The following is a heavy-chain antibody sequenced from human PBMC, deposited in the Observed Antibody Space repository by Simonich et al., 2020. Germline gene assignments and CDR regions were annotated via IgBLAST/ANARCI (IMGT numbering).Heavy chain of an antibody. J-gene: IGHJ6*03. CDR3: ARDGLGTAYYYYMDV. V-gene: IGHV3-7*01. D-gene: IGHD7-27*01. CDR2: IKQDGSEK. CDR1: GFTFSSYW. Sequence: EVQLVESGGGLVQPGGSLRLSCAASGFTFSSYWLSWVRQAPGKGLEWVANIKQDGSEKYHVDSVKGRFTISRDNAKNSLYLQMNSLRAEDTAVYYCARDGLGTAYYYYMDVWGKGTTVTVSS.